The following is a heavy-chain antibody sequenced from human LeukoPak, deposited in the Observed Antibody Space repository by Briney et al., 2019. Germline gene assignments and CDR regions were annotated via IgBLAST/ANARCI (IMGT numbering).Heavy chain of an antibody. J-gene: IGHJ4*02. D-gene: IGHD6-19*01. Sequence: SETLSLTCTVSGGSISSYYWSWIRQPPGKGLEWIGYIYYSGSTNYNPSLKSRVTISVDTSKNQFSLKLSSVTAADMAVYYCARDAGEYSSGWFDYWGQGTLVTVSS. CDR1: GGSISSYY. CDR3: ARDAGEYSSGWFDY. CDR2: IYYSGST. V-gene: IGHV4-59*01.